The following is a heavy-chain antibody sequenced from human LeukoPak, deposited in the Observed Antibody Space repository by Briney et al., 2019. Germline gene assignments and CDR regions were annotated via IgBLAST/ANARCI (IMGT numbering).Heavy chain of an antibody. J-gene: IGHJ4*02. CDR1: GDSISSSNW. CDR3: ASRWVLTGEPY. CDR2: ISLSGST. Sequence: PSGTLSLTCAVPGDSISSSNWWTWVRQPPGKGLEWIGEISLSGSTNYNASLKSRVTISVDKSNNQFSLKLSSVTAADAAVYYCASRWVLTGEPYWGQGTLVTVSS. V-gene: IGHV4-4*02. D-gene: IGHD7-27*01.